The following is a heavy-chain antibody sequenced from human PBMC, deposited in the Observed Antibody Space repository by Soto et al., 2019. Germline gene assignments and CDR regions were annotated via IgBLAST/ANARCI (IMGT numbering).Heavy chain of an antibody. D-gene: IGHD5-18*01. CDR1: GFTFSNYG. J-gene: IGHJ3*02. CDR3: VKGDTVMAYALDI. CDR2: ISYDGDNE. V-gene: IGHV3-30*18. Sequence: PGGSLRLSCAASGFTFSNYGMHWVRQAPGKGLEWVAVISYDGDNEYSADSVKGRFTVSRDNSKNTLYLQMDSLRAEDTAVYYCVKGDTVMAYALDIWGQGTMVTVSS.